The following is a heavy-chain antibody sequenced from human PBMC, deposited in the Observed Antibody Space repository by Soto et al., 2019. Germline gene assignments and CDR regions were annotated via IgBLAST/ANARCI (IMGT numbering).Heavy chain of an antibody. CDR2: ISYDGSNK. J-gene: IGHJ4*02. CDR1: GFTFSSYA. V-gene: IGHV3-30-3*01. CDR3: ARDCPYDY. Sequence: GGSLRLSCAASGFTFSSYAMHWVRQAPGKGLEWVAVISYDGSNKYYADSVKGRFTTSRDNSKNTLYLQMNSLRAEDTAVYYCARDCPYDYWGQGTLVTVS.